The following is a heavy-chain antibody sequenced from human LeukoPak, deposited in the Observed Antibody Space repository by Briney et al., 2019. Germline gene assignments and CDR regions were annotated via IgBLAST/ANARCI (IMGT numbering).Heavy chain of an antibody. CDR1: GFTFSSYW. J-gene: IGHJ4*02. V-gene: IGHV3-7*01. D-gene: IGHD3-22*01. Sequence: HPGGSLRLSCAASGFTFSSYWMSWVRQAPGKGLEWVANIKQDGSEKYYVDSVKGRFTISRDNAKNSLYLQMNSLRAEDTAVYYCARDRYYYDSSGSILFDYWGQGTLVTVSS. CDR2: IKQDGSEK. CDR3: ARDRYYYDSSGSILFDY.